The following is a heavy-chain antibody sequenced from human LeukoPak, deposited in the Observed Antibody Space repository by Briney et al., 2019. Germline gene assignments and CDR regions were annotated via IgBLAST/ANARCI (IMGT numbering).Heavy chain of an antibody. V-gene: IGHV1-69*05. CDR3: AREREQLVLNDAFDI. Sequence: ASVKVSCKASGGTFSSYAISWVRQAPGQGLEWVGGIIPIFGTANYAQKLQGRVTITTDESTSTAYMEVSSLRSEDTAVYYCAREREQLVLNDAFDIWGQGTMVTVSS. CDR2: IIPIFGTA. J-gene: IGHJ3*02. CDR1: GGTFSSYA. D-gene: IGHD6-6*01.